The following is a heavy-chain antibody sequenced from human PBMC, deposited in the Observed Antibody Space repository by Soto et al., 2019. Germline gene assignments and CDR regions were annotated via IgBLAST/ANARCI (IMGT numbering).Heavy chain of an antibody. D-gene: IGHD3-10*01. CDR2: INPSGGST. J-gene: IGHJ6*03. V-gene: IGHV1-46*01. Sequence: GASVKVSCKASGYTFTSYYMHWVRQAPGQGLEWMGIINPSGGSTSYAQKFQGRVTMTRDTSTSTVYMELSSLRSDDTAVYYCARGGSGSYYYYYYMDVWGKGTTVTVSS. CDR1: GYTFTSYY. CDR3: ARGGSGSYYYYYYMDV.